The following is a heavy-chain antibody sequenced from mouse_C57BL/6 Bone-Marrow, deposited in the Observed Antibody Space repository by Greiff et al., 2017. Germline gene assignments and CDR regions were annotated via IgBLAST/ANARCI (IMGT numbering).Heavy chain of an antibody. D-gene: IGHD3-2*02. CDR3: ARGGYVPDY. CDR1: GYTFTSYW. CDR2: IDPSDSYT. V-gene: IGHV1-69*01. Sequence: VQLKQPGAELVMPGASVKLSCKASGYTFTSYWMHWVKQRPGQGLEWIGEIDPSDSYTNYNQKFKGKSTLTVDKSSSTAYMQLSSLTSEDSAVYYCARGGYVPDYWRQGTTLTVSS. J-gene: IGHJ2*01.